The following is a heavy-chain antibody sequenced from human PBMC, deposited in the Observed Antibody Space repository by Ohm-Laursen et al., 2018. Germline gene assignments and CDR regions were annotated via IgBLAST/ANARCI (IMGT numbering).Heavy chain of an antibody. J-gene: IGHJ4*02. CDR3: ASAHQYCSATTCNGGSDF. V-gene: IGHV3-20*04. CDR2: INWNGGST. D-gene: IGHD2-15*01. CDR1: GFTFDDYG. Sequence: SLRLSCTASGFTFDDYGMSWARQAPGKGLEWVSGINWNGGSTGYADSVKGRFTISRDNAKDSLDLQMTSLRVEDTALYYCASAHQYCSATTCNGGSDFWGQGTLVTVSS.